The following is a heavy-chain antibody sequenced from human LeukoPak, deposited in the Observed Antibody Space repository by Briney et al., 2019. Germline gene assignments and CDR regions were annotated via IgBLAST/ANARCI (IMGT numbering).Heavy chain of an antibody. V-gene: IGHV3-49*03. D-gene: IGHD2-15*01. J-gene: IGHJ5*02. CDR3: TRAKEYPGLGGSPNWFDP. CDR1: GFTFGDYA. Sequence: PGGSLRLSCTASGFTFGDYAMSWFRQAPGKGLEWVGFIRSKAYGGTTEYAASVKGRFTISRDDSKSIAYLQMNSLKTEDTAVYYCTRAKEYPGLGGSPNWFDPWGQGTLVTVSS. CDR2: IRSKAYGGTT.